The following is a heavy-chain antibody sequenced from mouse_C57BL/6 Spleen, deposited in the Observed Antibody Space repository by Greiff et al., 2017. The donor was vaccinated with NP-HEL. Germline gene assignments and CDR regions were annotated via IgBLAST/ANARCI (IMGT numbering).Heavy chain of an antibody. Sequence: QVQLQQSGPELVKPGASVKLSCKASGYTFTSYDINWVKQRPGQGLEWIGWIYPRDGSTKYNEKFKGKATLTVDTSSSTAYMELHSLTSEDSAVYFCARAAQATEDYFDYWGQGTTLTVSS. CDR3: ARAAQATEDYFDY. J-gene: IGHJ2*01. CDR2: IYPRDGST. V-gene: IGHV1-85*01. D-gene: IGHD3-2*02. CDR1: GYTFTSYD.